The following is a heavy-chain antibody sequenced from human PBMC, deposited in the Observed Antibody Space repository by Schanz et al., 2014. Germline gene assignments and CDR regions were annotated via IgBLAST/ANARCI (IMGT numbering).Heavy chain of an antibody. CDR2: IKKDGSEK. CDR1: GFTFSGFW. CDR3: ARIGGSVFDY. Sequence: EVQLVESGGGVVRPGGSLRLSCAASGFTFSGFWMTWVRQAPGKGLEWVANIKKDGSEKYYVDSVKGRFTISRDNSKNSLYLQMNSLRAEDTAVYYCARIGGSVFDYWAQGTLVTVSS. J-gene: IGHJ4*02. V-gene: IGHV3-7*03. D-gene: IGHD3-10*01.